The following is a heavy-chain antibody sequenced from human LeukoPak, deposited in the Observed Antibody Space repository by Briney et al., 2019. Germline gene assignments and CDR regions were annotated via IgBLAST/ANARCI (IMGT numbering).Heavy chain of an antibody. D-gene: IGHD3-22*01. CDR1: GFTFSNYW. CDR2: IKQDGSEK. Sequence: PGGSLRLSCAASGFTFSNYWMSWVRQAPGKGLEWVANIKQDGSEKHYVDSVKGRFTISRDNAKNSLYVQMNSLRAEDTAVYYCAKDPHYYDSSGLDYWGQGTLVTVSS. J-gene: IGHJ4*02. V-gene: IGHV3-7*03. CDR3: AKDPHYYDSSGLDY.